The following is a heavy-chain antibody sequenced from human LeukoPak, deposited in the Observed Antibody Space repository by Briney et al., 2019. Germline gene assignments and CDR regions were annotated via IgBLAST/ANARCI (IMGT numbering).Heavy chain of an antibody. J-gene: IGHJ4*02. Sequence: PGGSLRPSCAASGFTFSSYEMNWVRQAPGKGLEWVSYISSSGSTIYYADSVKGRFTISRDNAKNSLYLQMNSLRAEDTAVYYCARKGAVVITFGGVIVGEYYFDYWGQGTLVTVSS. V-gene: IGHV3-48*03. CDR1: GFTFSSYE. CDR3: ARKGAVVITFGGVIVGEYYFDY. CDR2: ISSSGSTI. D-gene: IGHD3-16*02.